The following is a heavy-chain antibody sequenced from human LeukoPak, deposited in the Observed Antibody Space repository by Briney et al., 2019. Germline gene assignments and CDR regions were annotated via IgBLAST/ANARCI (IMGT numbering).Heavy chain of an antibody. CDR2: IGVGAGRT. CDR1: GFTFSSYW. CDR3: ARATEDIKYSSGWTDAFDI. Sequence: GGSLRLSCAASGFTFSSYWMSWVRQAPGKGLEWVSAIGVGAGRTYYADSVKGRFTISRDNSKNTLYLQMNSLRAEDTAVYYCARATEDIKYSSGWTDAFDIWGQGTMVTVSS. V-gene: IGHV3-23*01. J-gene: IGHJ3*02. D-gene: IGHD6-19*01.